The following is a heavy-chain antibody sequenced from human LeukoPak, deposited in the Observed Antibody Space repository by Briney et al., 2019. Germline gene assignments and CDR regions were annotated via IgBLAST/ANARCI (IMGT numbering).Heavy chain of an antibody. CDR2: INHSGST. CDR3: ARKRANMVRGVIRGRWFDP. D-gene: IGHD3-10*01. J-gene: IGHJ5*02. CDR1: GVSFSGYY. Sequence: PSETLSLTCAVYGVSFSGYYWSWLRQPPGKGLEWIGEINHSGSTNYNPSLKSRVTTSVDTSKNQFSLKLSSVTAADTAVYYCARKRANMVRGVIRGRWFDPWGQGTLVTVSS. V-gene: IGHV4-34*01.